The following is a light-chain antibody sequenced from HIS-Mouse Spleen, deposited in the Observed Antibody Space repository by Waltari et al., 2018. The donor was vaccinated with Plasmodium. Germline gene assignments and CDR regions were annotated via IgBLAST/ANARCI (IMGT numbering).Light chain of an antibody. J-gene: IGLJ2*01. CDR2: SNN. Sequence: QSVLTQPPSASGTPGQRVTISCSGSSSNIGSNTVNWYQQLPGTAPKLLIYSNNQRPSGVPDRCSGAKSGTSASLASSGCQSEDEADYYCAAWDDSLNGVVFGGGTKLTV. CDR1: SSNIGSNT. V-gene: IGLV1-44*01. CDR3: AAWDDSLNGVV.